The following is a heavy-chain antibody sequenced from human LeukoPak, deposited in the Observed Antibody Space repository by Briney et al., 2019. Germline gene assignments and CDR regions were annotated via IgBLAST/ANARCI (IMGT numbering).Heavy chain of an antibody. Sequence: PSETLSLTCTVSGGSISNNSDYWGWIRQPPGKGLEWIGSIYYSATTFYNPSLKSRVTISVDTSKNQFSLKLSSVTAADTAVYYCARTGWEGSSWYAGFDYWGQGTLVTVSS. J-gene: IGHJ4*02. D-gene: IGHD6-13*01. V-gene: IGHV4-39*07. CDR2: IYYSATT. CDR3: ARTGWEGSSWYAGFDY. CDR1: GGSISNNSDY.